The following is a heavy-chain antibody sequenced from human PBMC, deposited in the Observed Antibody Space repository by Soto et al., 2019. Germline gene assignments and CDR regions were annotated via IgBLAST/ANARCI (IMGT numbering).Heavy chain of an antibody. CDR1: GFTFSSYA. D-gene: IGHD1-1*01. J-gene: IGHJ6*02. Sequence: PGGSLRLSCAASGFTFSSYAMSWVRQAPGKGLEWVSAISGSGGSTYYAVSVKSRITINPDTSKNQFSLQLNSVTPEDTAVYYCARGHAGTMDVWGQGTTVTVSS. CDR2: ISGSGGST. V-gene: IGHV3-23*01. CDR3: ARGHAGTMDV.